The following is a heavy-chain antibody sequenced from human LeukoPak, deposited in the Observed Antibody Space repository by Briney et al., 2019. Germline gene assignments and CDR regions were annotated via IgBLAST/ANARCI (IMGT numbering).Heavy chain of an antibody. J-gene: IGHJ4*02. CDR1: GFSFSNYS. CDR2: ISSSSSTI. V-gene: IGHV3-48*01. D-gene: IGHD3-22*01. CDR3: AKDIGPLIPYYYDSSGYYVGGAFDY. Sequence: AGGSLRLSCAASGFSFSNYSMNWVRQAPGKGLEWVSYISSSSSTIYYADSVKGRFTISRDNAKNSLYLQMNSLRAEDMALYYCAKDIGPLIPYYYDSSGYYVGGAFDYWGQGTLVTVSS.